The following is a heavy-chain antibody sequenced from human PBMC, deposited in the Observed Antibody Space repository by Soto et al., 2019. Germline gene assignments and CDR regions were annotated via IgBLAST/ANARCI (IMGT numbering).Heavy chain of an antibody. CDR1: GGSISSSNW. D-gene: IGHD1-7*01. V-gene: IGHV4-4*02. J-gene: IGHJ6*02. CDR2: IYHSGST. Sequence: SETLSLTCTVSGGSISSSNWWSWVRQPPGKGLEWIGEIYHSGSTNYNPSLKSRVTISVDKSKNQFSLKLSSVTAADTAGYYCAIRRVYNWNYRGGNYDGMDVWFQGTAVT. CDR3: AIRRVYNWNYRGGNYDGMDV.